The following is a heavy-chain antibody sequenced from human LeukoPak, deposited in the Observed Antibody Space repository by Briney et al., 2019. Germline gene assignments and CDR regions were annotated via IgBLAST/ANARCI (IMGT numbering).Heavy chain of an antibody. CDR3: ARGDIPDIVVVPAAAWFDP. J-gene: IGHJ5*02. D-gene: IGHD2-2*01. CDR2: IYYSGST. Sequence: SETLSLTCTVSGGSISSSSYYWGWIRQPPGKGLEWIGSIYYSGSTYYNPSLKSRVTISVDTSKNQFSLKLSSVTATDTAVYYCARGDIPDIVVVPAAAWFDPWGQGTLVTVSS. CDR1: GGSISSSSYY. V-gene: IGHV4-39*01.